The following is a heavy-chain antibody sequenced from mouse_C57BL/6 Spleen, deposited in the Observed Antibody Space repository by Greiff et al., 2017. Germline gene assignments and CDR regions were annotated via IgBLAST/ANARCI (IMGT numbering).Heavy chain of an antibody. D-gene: IGHD2-1*01. J-gene: IGHJ2*01. CDR2: IYPGDGDT. CDR3: EGYGNYDYFDY. Sequence: QVQLKQSGPELVKPGASVKISCKASGYAFSSSWMNWVKQRPGKGLEWIGRIYPGDGDTNYNGKFKGKATLTADKSSSTAYMQLSSLTSEDSAVYFCEGYGNYDYFDYWGQGTTLTVSS. V-gene: IGHV1-82*01. CDR1: GYAFSSSW.